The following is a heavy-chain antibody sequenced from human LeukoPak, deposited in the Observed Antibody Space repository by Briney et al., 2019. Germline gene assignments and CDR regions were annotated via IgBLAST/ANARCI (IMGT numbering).Heavy chain of an antibody. CDR1: GYTFTGYY. Sequence: ASVKVSCRASGYTFTGYYMHWVRQAPGQGLEWMGWINPNSGGTNYAQKFQGRVTMTRDTSISTAYMELSRLRSDDTAVYYCARELPGYCSGGSCYYFDYWGQGTLVTVSS. CDR2: INPNSGGT. CDR3: ARELPGYCSGGSCYYFDY. J-gene: IGHJ4*02. V-gene: IGHV1-2*02. D-gene: IGHD2-15*01.